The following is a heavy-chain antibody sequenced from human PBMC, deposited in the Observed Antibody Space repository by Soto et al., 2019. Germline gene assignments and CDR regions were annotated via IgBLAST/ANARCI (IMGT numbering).Heavy chain of an antibody. J-gene: IGHJ6*03. CDR2: ISYDGSNK. V-gene: IGHV3-30*18. CDR1: GFTFSSYG. D-gene: IGHD2-8*01. Sequence: GGSLRLSCAASGFTFSSYGMHWVRQAPGKGLEWVAVISYDGSNKYYADSVKGRFTISRDNSKNTLYLQMNSLRAEDTAVYYCAKGGLPYCTNGVCQAPYYYYYMDVWGKGTTVTVSS. CDR3: AKGGLPYCTNGVCQAPYYYYYMDV.